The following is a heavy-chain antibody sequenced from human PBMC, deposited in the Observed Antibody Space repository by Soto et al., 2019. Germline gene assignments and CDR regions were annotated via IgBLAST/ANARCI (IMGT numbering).Heavy chain of an antibody. Sequence: QVQLQESGPGLVKPSQTLSLTCTVSGGSISSGGYYWSWIRQHPGKGLEWIGYIYYSGSTYYNPSLKSRVTISVDTSKNQFSLKLSSVTAADTAVYYCARREVTMIPGGWYFDLWGRGTLVTVSS. V-gene: IGHV4-31*03. CDR1: GGSISSGGYY. D-gene: IGHD3-22*01. J-gene: IGHJ2*01. CDR2: IYYSGST. CDR3: ARREVTMIPGGWYFDL.